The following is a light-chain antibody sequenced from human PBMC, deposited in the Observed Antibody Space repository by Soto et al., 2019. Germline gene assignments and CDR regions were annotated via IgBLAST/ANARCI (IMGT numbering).Light chain of an antibody. V-gene: IGLV2-14*01. J-gene: IGLJ1*01. Sequence: QSALTQPASVSGSPGQSITISCTGTSSDVGGYNYVSWYQHHPGKAPRLMIYEVSNRPSGVSDRFSGSKSGNTASLTISGLLAEDEADYYCSSYTSISTYVFGTGTKV. CDR1: SSDVGGYNY. CDR2: EVS. CDR3: SSYTSISTYV.